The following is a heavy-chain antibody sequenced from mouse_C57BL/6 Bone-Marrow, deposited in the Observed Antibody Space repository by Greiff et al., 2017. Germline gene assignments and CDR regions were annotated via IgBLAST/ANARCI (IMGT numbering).Heavy chain of an antibody. J-gene: IGHJ3*01. D-gene: IGHD1-1*01. V-gene: IGHV5-6*02. CDR1: GFTFSSYG. CDR2: ISSGGSYT. CDR3: ARRVYGWCAW. Sequence: EVKLMESGGDLVKPGGSLKLSCAASGFTFSSYGMSWVRQTPDKRLEWVATISSGGSYTYYPDSVKGRFTISRDNAKNTLYLQMSSLKSEDTAMYYCARRVYGWCAWWGQGTLVTVSA.